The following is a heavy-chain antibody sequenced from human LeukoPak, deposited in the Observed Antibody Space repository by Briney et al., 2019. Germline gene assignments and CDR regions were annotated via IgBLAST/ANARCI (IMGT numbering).Heavy chain of an antibody. CDR1: GYTFTSYG. J-gene: IGHJ4*02. CDR2: INPNNGAT. Sequence: ASVKVSCKASGYTFTSYGISWVRQAPGQGLEWMGRINPNNGATNYAQKPQGRVTITGDTSISTAYMELSSLRSDDTAVYYCTRESGSYHGNDYWGQGTLVTVSS. V-gene: IGHV1-2*06. CDR3: TRESGSYHGNDY. D-gene: IGHD1-26*01.